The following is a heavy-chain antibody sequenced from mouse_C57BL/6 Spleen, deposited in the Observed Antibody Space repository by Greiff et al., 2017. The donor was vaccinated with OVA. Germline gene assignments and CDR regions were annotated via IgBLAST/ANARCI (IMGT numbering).Heavy chain of an antibody. CDR1: GYTFTDYE. D-gene: IGHD3-2*02. Sequence: VQLQQSGAELVRPGASVTLSCKASGYTFTDYEMHWVKQTPVHGLEWIGAIDPETGGTAYNQKFKGKAILTADKSSSTAYMERRSLTSEDSAVYYGTRRRGRSSGYDYWGQGTTLTVSS. CDR2: IDPETGGT. V-gene: IGHV1-15*01. CDR3: TRRRGRSSGYDY. J-gene: IGHJ2*01.